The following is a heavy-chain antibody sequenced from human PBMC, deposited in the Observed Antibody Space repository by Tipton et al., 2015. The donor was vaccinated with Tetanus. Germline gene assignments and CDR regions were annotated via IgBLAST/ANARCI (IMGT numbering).Heavy chain of an antibody. Sequence: LRFSCAASVFTFSSYVMHWVRQPPGKGLEWIGEINHSGSTNYNPSLKSRVTISVDTSKNQFSLKLSSVTAADTAVYYCARDSRVLGPWFYWGQGTLVTVSS. CDR3: ARDSRVLGPWFY. D-gene: IGHD3-16*01. CDR1: VFTFSSYV. CDR2: INHSGST. J-gene: IGHJ4*02. V-gene: IGHV4-34*01.